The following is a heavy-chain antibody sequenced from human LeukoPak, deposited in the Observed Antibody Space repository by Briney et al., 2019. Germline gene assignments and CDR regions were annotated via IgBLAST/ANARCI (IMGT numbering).Heavy chain of an antibody. V-gene: IGHV1-8*01. CDR2: MNPNSGNT. CDR1: GYTFTSYD. Sequence: EASVKVSCKASGYTFTSYDINWVRQATGQGLEWMGWMNPNSGNTGYAQKLQGRVTMTRNIFISTAYMELSSLRSEDTAVYYCARVEYISGYSHVYWGQGTLVTVSS. J-gene: IGHJ4*02. D-gene: IGHD3-22*01. CDR3: ARVEYISGYSHVY.